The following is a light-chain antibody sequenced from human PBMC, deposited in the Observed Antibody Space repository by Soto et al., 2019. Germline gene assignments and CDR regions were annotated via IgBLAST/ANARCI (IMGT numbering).Light chain of an antibody. CDR3: QSYDSSLSGYVV. Sequence: QSVLTQPPSVSGAPGQRVTISCTGSSSNIGAGYDVHWYQQLPGTAPKLLIYGNSNRPSGVPDRFSRSKSGTSASLAITGLQAEDEADYYCQSYDSSLSGYVVFGGGTKLTVL. CDR1: SSNIGAGYD. J-gene: IGLJ2*01. CDR2: GNS. V-gene: IGLV1-40*01.